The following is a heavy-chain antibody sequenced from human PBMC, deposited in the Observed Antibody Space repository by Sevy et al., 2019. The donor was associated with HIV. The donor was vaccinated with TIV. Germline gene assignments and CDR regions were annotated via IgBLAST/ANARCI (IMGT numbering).Heavy chain of an antibody. D-gene: IGHD6-19*01. Sequence: SETLSLTCTVSDVSISSGTNYWGWIRQPPGKGLEWIGSIYYSGTTYYNPSLKSRVTMSADTSMNQFSLKLSSVTVADTAVYYCARQRGGWYEHDDSDVWGQGTMVTVSS. CDR1: DVSISSGTNY. J-gene: IGHJ3*01. V-gene: IGHV4-39*01. CDR2: IYYSGTT. CDR3: ARQRGGWYEHDDSDV.